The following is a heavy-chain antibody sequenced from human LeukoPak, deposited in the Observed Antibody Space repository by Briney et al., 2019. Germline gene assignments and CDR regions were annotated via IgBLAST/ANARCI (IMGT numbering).Heavy chain of an antibody. V-gene: IGHV3-23*01. CDR3: AKDRGFSSSWYDY. CDR2: ISGSGGST. J-gene: IGHJ4*02. CDR1: GFTFSSYA. D-gene: IGHD6-13*01. Sequence: PGGSLRLSCAASGFTFSSYAMSWVRQAPGKGLEWVSAISGSGGSTYYADSVKGRFTISRDNSKNTQYLQMNSLRAEDTAVYYCAKDRGFSSSWYDYWGQGTLVTVSS.